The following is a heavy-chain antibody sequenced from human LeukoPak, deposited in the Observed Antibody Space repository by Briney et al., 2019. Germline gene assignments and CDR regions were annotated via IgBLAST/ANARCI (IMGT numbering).Heavy chain of an antibody. CDR2: IYYSGST. CDR3: ARGPAPGNGMDV. D-gene: IGHD6-13*01. V-gene: IGHV4-59*12. Sequence: SETLSLTCTVSGGSISSYYWSWIRQPPGKGLEWIGYIYYSGSTNYNPSLKSRVTISVDTSKNQFSLKLSSVTAADTAVYYCARGPAPGNGMDVWGQGTTVTVSS. J-gene: IGHJ6*02. CDR1: GGSISSYY.